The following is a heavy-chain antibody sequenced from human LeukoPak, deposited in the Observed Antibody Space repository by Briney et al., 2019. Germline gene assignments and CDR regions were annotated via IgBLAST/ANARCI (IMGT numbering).Heavy chain of an antibody. V-gene: IGHV4-34*01. CDR3: ARAHFYDSSGYDP. D-gene: IGHD3-22*01. CDR2: INHSGST. J-gene: IGHJ5*02. CDR1: GGSFSGYY. Sequence: SETLSLTCAVYGGSFSGYYWSWIRQPPGKGLEWIGEINHSGSTNYNPSLKSRVTISVDTSKNQFSLKLSSVTAADTAVYYCARAHFYDSSGYDPWGQGTLVTVSS.